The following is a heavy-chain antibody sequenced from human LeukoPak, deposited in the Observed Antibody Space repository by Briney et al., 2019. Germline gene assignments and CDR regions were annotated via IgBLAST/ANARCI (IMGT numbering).Heavy chain of an antibody. CDR3: AKEKDSSSLRDFDY. CDR1: GFTFSSYS. D-gene: IGHD6-6*01. CDR2: ISSSSSYI. Sequence: PGGSLRLSCAASGFTFSSYSMNWVRQAPGKGLEWVSSISSSSSYIYYADSVKGRFTISRDNAKNSLYLQMNSLRAEDTAVYYCAKEKDSSSLRDFDYWGQGTLVTVSS. J-gene: IGHJ4*02. V-gene: IGHV3-21*01.